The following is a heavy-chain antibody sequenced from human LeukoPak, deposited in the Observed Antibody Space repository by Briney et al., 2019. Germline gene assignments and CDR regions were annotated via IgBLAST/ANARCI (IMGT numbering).Heavy chain of an antibody. Sequence: AGGSLRLSCAGSGFTFNSPSWMSWARQAPGKGLEWVANINADGSRKYYVDSVKGRFTISKDNAKKSLYLEMNSLTAEDTAVYYCARSERWGQGTLVTVSS. J-gene: IGHJ4*02. V-gene: IGHV3-7*01. CDR1: GFTFNSPSW. CDR2: INADGSRK. CDR3: ARSER.